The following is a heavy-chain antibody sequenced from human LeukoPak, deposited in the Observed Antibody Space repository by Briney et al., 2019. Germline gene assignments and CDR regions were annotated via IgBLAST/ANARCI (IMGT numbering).Heavy chain of an antibody. V-gene: IGHV4-39*07. CDR3: ARGGQSVVIIPNHFDY. Sequence: PSETLSLTCTVSGGSISSSSYYWGWIRQPPGKGLEWIGSIYYSGSTYYNPSLKSRVTISVDTSKNQFSLKLSSVTAADTAVYYCARGGQSVVIIPNHFDYWGQGTLVTVSS. J-gene: IGHJ4*02. CDR1: GGSISSSSYY. CDR2: IYYSGST. D-gene: IGHD4-23*01.